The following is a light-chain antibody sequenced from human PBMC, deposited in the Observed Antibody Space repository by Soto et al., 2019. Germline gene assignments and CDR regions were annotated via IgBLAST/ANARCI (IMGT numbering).Light chain of an antibody. V-gene: IGKV3-20*01. J-gene: IGKJ5*01. CDR1: QNVRSGY. CDR3: HQYGTFPIT. Sequence: EIVLTQSPGTLSLSPGERATLSCRASQNVRSGYLAWYQQKPGQAPRLLIYGASSRATGIPDRFSGSGSGTDFTLTISRLEPEDFAVYFCHQYGTFPITFGQGTRLEIK. CDR2: GAS.